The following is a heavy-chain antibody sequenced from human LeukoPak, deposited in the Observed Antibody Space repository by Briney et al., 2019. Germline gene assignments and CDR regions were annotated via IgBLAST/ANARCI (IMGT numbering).Heavy chain of an antibody. J-gene: IGHJ6*03. V-gene: IGHV3-9*01. CDR2: ISWNSGSI. CDR1: GFTFDDYA. D-gene: IGHD3-10*01. Sequence: GRSLRLSCAASGFTFDDYAMHWVRQAPGKGLEWVSGISWNSGSIGYADSVKGRFTISRDNAKNSLYLQMNSLRAEDTALYYCARERGAYRFGELPYYYYMDVWGKGTTVTVSS. CDR3: ARERGAYRFGELPYYYYMDV.